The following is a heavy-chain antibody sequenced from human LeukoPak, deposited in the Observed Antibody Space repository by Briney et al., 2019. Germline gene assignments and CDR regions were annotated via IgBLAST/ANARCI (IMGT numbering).Heavy chain of an antibody. V-gene: IGHV3-23*01. CDR1: GFTFSSYA. Sequence: GGSLRLSCAASGFTFSSYAMSWVRQAPGKGLEWVSAISGRGGSTYYADSVKGRFTISRDNSKNTVSLQMNSLRAEDTAVYYCAKEVYSYGPFDSWGQGALVTVSS. CDR2: ISGRGGST. D-gene: IGHD5-18*01. CDR3: AKEVYSYGPFDS. J-gene: IGHJ4*02.